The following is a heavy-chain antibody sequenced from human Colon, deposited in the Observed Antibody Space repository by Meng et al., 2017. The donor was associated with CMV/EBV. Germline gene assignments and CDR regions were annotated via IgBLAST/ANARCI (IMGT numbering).Heavy chain of an antibody. V-gene: IGHV1-18*01. CDR2: ISTYNGNT. Sequence: YTFSSYGISWVRQAPGQGLEWMGWISTYNGNTDYAQRFQGRVTMTTDTLTSTAYMELTSLKSDDTAVFYCARAREVGYSAYDYYDFWGQGTLVTVSS. CDR1: YTFSSYG. CDR3: ARAREVGYSAYDYYDF. D-gene: IGHD5-12*01. J-gene: IGHJ4*02.